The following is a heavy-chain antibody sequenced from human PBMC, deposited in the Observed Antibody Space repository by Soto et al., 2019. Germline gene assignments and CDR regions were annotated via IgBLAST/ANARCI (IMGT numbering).Heavy chain of an antibody. J-gene: IGHJ4*02. Sequence: GGSLRLSCAASGFTFSDYYMSWIRQAPGKGLEWVSYISSSGSTIYYADSVKGRFTISRDNAKNSLYLQMNSLRAEDTAVYYCARGLFIVARPEYYFDYWGQGTLVTVSS. CDR2: ISSSGSTI. V-gene: IGHV3-11*01. CDR3: ARGLFIVARPEYYFDY. D-gene: IGHD6-6*01. CDR1: GFTFSDYY.